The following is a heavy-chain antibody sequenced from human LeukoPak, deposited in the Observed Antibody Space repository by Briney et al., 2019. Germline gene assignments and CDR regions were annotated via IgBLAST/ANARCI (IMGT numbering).Heavy chain of an antibody. Sequence: SETLSLTCTVSGGSISSGGYYWSWIRQHPGKGLEWIGYIYYSGSIYYNPSLKSRVTISVDTSKNQFSLKLSSVTAADTAVYYCARGEVVRGEAGEPSMDVWGQGTTVTVSS. D-gene: IGHD3-10*01. CDR1: GGSISSGGYY. CDR3: ARGEVVRGEAGEPSMDV. J-gene: IGHJ6*02. V-gene: IGHV4-31*03. CDR2: IYYSGSI.